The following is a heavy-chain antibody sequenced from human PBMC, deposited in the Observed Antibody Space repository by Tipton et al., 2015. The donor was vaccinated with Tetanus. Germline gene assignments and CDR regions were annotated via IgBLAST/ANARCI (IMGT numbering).Heavy chain of an antibody. V-gene: IGHV4-39*01. Sequence: TLSLICTVSGGSISRTSYYWDWIRQPPGKGLEWIGSISYSGSAYYNPSLQSRATISVDTSKNQFSLRLTSVTATETAVYYCARRSYNSGWYCFDYWGQGTLVTVSS. J-gene: IGHJ4*02. CDR3: ARRSYNSGWYCFDY. D-gene: IGHD6-19*01. CDR1: GGSISRTSYY. CDR2: ISYSGSA.